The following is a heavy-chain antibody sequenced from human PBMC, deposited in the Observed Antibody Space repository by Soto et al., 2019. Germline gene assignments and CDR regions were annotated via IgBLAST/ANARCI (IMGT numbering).Heavy chain of an antibody. Sequence: GESLKISCKGSGYSFTSYWIGWVRQMPWKGLEWMGIIYPGDSDTRYSPSFQGQVTISADKSISTAYLQWSSLKASDTAMYYCARVPGNSCSSCGMDVWGQGTTVTVSS. CDR3: ARVPGNSCSSCGMDV. CDR1: GYSFTSYW. J-gene: IGHJ6*02. CDR2: IYPGDSDT. V-gene: IGHV5-51*01. D-gene: IGHD2-2*01.